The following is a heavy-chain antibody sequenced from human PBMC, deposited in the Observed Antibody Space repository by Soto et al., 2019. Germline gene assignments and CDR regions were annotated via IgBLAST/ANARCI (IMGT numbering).Heavy chain of an antibody. Sequence: QVQLVESGGGVVQPGMSLRLSCAASGFSFGAYTMHWVRQPPGKGLEGVAEISYDGNSEEYTDPVKGRFTASRDNFKNTVSLQMNGLKSEDTAVYYCARDGYSGRSDGFDIWGQGTMVTVSS. J-gene: IGHJ3*02. V-gene: IGHV3-30-3*01. CDR3: ARDGYSGRSDGFDI. CDR2: ISYDGNSE. D-gene: IGHD1-26*01. CDR1: GFSFGAYT.